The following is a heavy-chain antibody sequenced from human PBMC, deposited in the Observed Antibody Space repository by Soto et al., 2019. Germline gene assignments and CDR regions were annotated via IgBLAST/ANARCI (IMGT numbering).Heavy chain of an antibody. CDR1: GYSFTSYG. J-gene: IGHJ4*02. CDR3: ARVGRGWLLDIDY. V-gene: IGHV1-46*01. D-gene: IGHD6-6*01. CDR2: INPSGGST. Sequence: ASVKVSCKASGYSFTSYGVTWVRQAPGQGLEWMGIINPSGGSTSYAQKFQGRVTMTRDTSTSTVYMELSSLRSEDTAVYYCARVGRGWLLDIDYWGQGTLVTVSS.